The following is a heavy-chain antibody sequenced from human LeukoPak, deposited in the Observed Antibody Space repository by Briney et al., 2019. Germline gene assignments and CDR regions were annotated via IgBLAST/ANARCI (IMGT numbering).Heavy chain of an antibody. Sequence: GGSLRLSCAASGFTFSGYGMHWVRQAPGKGLEWAAAISYDGNSEYYVDSVKGRFTISRDNSKKTLYLQMNSLRVEDTAVYYCAKDQSFCGGGECYSFDYWGQGTLVSVSS. J-gene: IGHJ4*02. CDR1: GFTFSGYG. D-gene: IGHD2-21*01. CDR2: ISYDGNSE. V-gene: IGHV3-30*18. CDR3: AKDQSFCGGGECYSFDY.